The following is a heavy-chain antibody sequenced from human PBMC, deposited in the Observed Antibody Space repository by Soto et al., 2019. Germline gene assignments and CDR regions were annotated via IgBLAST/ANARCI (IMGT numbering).Heavy chain of an antibody. J-gene: IGHJ4*02. CDR1: GFTFSKHW. D-gene: IGHD1-1*01. CDR3: ALEERYVANFDY. V-gene: IGHV3-74*01. Sequence: VQLVESGGGLVQPGGSLRLSCAASGFTFSKHWMHWVRQAPGKGLVWVARINSDASDTASADSVKGRFTISRDNAKDTLYLQMNNLRIEDTAVHHCALEERYVANFDYWGQGTPVTDSS. CDR2: INSDASDT.